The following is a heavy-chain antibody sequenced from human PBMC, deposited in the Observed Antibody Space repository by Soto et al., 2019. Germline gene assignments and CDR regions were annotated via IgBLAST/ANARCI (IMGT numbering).Heavy chain of an antibody. J-gene: IGHJ6*02. CDR2: ISSDGSNK. V-gene: IGHV3-30-3*01. D-gene: IGHD2-2*01. Sequence: QVQLVESGGGVVQPGRSLRLSCAASGFTFSSYAMHWVRQAPGKGLEWVAVISSDGSNKYYADSVKGRFTISRDNSKNTLYLQMTSLRAEDTAVYYCAREHCSSTSCPIVGGMDVWGQGTTVTVSS. CDR3: AREHCSSTSCPIVGGMDV. CDR1: GFTFSSYA.